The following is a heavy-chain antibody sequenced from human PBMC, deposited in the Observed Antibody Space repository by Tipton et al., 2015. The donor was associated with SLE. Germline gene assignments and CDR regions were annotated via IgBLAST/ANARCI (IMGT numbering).Heavy chain of an antibody. CDR2: IYYSGST. V-gene: IGHV4-59*01. Sequence: TLSLTCTVSGGSISSYYWSWIRQPPGKGLEWIGYIYYSGSTNYNPSLKSRVTISVDTSKNQFSLKLSSVTAADTAVYYRARGRGSAFDIWGQGTMVTVSS. CDR3: ARGRGSAFDI. CDR1: GGSISSYY. J-gene: IGHJ3*02.